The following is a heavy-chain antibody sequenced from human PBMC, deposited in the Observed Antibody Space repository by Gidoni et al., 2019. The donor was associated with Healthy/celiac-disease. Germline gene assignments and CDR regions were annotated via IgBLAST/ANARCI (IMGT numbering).Heavy chain of an antibody. D-gene: IGHD4-4*01. CDR1: GGSISSSRYY. J-gene: IGHJ5*02. V-gene: IGHV4-39*01. CDR3: ARQLAATVTTATGLPRLYNWFDP. Sequence: QLQLQASGPGLVKPSETLSLTCTVSGGSISSSRYYCGWIRQPLGNGLEWIGSIYYSGSPFYNPSLKSRVTISVDTSKNQFSLKLSSVTAADTAVYYCARQLAATVTTATGLPRLYNWFDPWGQGTLVTVSS. CDR2: IYYSGSP.